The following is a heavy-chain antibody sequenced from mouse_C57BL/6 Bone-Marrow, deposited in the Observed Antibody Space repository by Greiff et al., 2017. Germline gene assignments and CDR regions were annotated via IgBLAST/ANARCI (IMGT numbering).Heavy chain of an antibody. CDR1: GFNIKDDY. J-gene: IGHJ3*01. CDR2: IDPENGDT. D-gene: IGHD2-4*01. V-gene: IGHV14-4*01. CDR3: TTGDYPFAY. Sequence: VQLKESGAELVRPGASVKLSCTASGFNIKDDYMHWVKQRPEQGLEWIGWIDPENGDTESASKFQGKATITADTSSNTAYLQLSSLTSEDTAVYYCTTGDYPFAYWGQGTLVTVSA.